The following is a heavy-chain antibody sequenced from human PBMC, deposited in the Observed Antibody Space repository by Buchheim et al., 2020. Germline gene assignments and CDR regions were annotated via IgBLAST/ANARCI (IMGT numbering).Heavy chain of an antibody. D-gene: IGHD3-10*01. Sequence: QVQLVESGGGMVKPGGSLRLSCAASGFTFSDYYLTWIRQAPGKGLEWVSYISSSSTYTDYADSVRGRFTISRDNAKNSLYLQMNSRRAEDRAVYYCASPSRGYFYYLDVWGQGTT. CDR3: ASPSRGYFYYLDV. J-gene: IGHJ6*03. CDR2: ISSSSTYT. V-gene: IGHV3-11*05. CDR1: GFTFSDYY.